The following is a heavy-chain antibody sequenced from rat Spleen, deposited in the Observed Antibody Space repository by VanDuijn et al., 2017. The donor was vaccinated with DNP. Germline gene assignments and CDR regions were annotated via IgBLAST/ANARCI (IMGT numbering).Heavy chain of an antibody. V-gene: IGHV4-2*01. CDR2: INKDSSTI. CDR1: GFNFNDYW. Sequence: EVKLVESGGGLVQPGRSLKLSCAASGFNFNDYWMGWVRQAPGKGLEWIGEINKDSSTIDYNPSLKDKFTVSRDNVQNTLYLQMSKVGSDDTAIYYCAKGPNFGGWSDYFDYWGQGVMVTVSS. J-gene: IGHJ2*01. CDR3: AKGPNFGGWSDYFDY. D-gene: IGHD1-11*01.